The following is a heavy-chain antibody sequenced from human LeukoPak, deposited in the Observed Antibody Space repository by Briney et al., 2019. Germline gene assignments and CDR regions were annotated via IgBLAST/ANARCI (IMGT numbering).Heavy chain of an antibody. V-gene: IGHV1-2*02. D-gene: IGHD5-18*01. Sequence: GASVKVSCKASGYTFTGYYMHWVRQTPGQGLEWMGWINPNSVVTNTAQKFQGRVTMTRDTSISTASMELSRPRYDGTPAYFCARGRRQLWFPKSTAFDIWGQGTMVTVSS. CDR3: ARGRRQLWFPKSTAFDI. J-gene: IGHJ3*02. CDR1: GYTFTGYY. CDR2: INPNSVVT.